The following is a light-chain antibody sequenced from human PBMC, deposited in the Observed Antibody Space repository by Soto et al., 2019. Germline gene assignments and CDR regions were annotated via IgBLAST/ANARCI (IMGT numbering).Light chain of an antibody. CDR1: SSDVGGTNF. CDR2: EVS. Sequence: QSALTQPPSASGSPGQSVTISCTGTSSDVGGTNFVSWYQQHPGKAPKLIIFEVSKRPSGVPNRFSGSKSGNTASLTVSGLQAEDEADYYCGSYAGSSSVFGTGTKLTVL. J-gene: IGLJ1*01. V-gene: IGLV2-8*01. CDR3: GSYAGSSSV.